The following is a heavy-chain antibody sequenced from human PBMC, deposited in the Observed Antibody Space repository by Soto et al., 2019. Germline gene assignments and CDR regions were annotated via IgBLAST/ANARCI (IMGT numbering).Heavy chain of an antibody. Sequence: GGSLRLSCADSGFTFSTYAMNWVRQAPGKGLEWVSGISGSGDSTYYADSVKGRFTVSRDNSKNTLYLQMNSLRAEDTAVFYCAKERSSGWSFDYWGQGTLVTVSS. D-gene: IGHD6-19*01. V-gene: IGHV3-23*01. J-gene: IGHJ4*02. CDR3: AKERSSGWSFDY. CDR2: ISGSGDST. CDR1: GFTFSTYA.